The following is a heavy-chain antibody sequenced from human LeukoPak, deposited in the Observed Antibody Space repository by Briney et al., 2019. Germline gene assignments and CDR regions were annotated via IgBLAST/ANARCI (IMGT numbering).Heavy chain of an antibody. J-gene: IGHJ1*01. CDR3: ARDGSTRSLQY. V-gene: IGHV3-53*01. CDR2: IHNDDT. CDR1: GFTFSSYS. Sequence: GGSLRLSCAASGFTFSSYSMNWVRQAPGKGLEWVSLIHNDDTYYADSVKGRFTISRDNSKNTLYLQLNGLRAEDTAVYYCARDGSTRSLQYWGQGTLVTVSS.